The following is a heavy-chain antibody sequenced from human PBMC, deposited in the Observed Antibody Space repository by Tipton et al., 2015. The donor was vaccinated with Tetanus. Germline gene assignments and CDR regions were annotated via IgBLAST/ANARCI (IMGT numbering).Heavy chain of an antibody. Sequence: SLRLSCVVSEFTFGTYSMNWVRQAPGKGLEWVASISGTGKYIYYADSVKGRFIISRDNTKNSLYLQMNSLRADDTAVYYCTRDHRPTSRGSESYYYYGMDVWGQGTTVTVSS. CDR1: EFTFGTYS. CDR3: TRDHRPTSRGSESYYYYGMDV. D-gene: IGHD3-10*01. V-gene: IGHV3-21*06. J-gene: IGHJ6*02. CDR2: ISGTGKYI.